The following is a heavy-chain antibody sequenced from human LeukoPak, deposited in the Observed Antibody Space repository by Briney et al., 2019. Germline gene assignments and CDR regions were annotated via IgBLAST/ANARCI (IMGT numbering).Heavy chain of an antibody. CDR2: IKSKTDGGTT. D-gene: IGHD2-2*01. J-gene: IGHJ3*02. V-gene: IGHV3-15*01. CDR1: GFTFSNAW. Sequence: PGGSLRLSCAASGFTFSNAWMSWVRQAPGKGLEWVGRIKSKTDGGTTDYAAPVKGRFTISRDDSKNTLYLQMNSLKTEDTAVHYCTTARDIVVVPAADAFDIWGQGTMVTVSS. CDR3: TTARDIVVVPAADAFDI.